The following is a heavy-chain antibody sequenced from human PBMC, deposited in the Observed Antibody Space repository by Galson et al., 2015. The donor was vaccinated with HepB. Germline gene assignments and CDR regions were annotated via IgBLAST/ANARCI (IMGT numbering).Heavy chain of an antibody. CDR1: GGTFNNIG. J-gene: IGHJ2*01. CDR3: ARDRDGYNFWYFDL. CDR2: IIPNFRTA. Sequence: SVMVSCKASGGTFNNIGINWIRQAPGEGLVWMGGIIPNFRTAKYHQDFQGRLTMTVDESTNTAYMELSSLTSDDTAIYFCARDRDGYNFWYFDLWGRGTLVTVSS. D-gene: IGHD5-24*01. V-gene: IGHV1-69*13.